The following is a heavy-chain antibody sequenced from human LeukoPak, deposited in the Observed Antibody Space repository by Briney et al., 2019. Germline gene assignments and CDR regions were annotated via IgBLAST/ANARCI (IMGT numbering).Heavy chain of an antibody. D-gene: IGHD2-2*01. CDR2: IKQDGSEK. CDR1: GFTFNAYW. J-gene: IGHJ6*02. Sequence: GGSLRLSCAASGFTFNAYWMSWVRQAPGKGLEWVANIKQDGSEKYYVDSVKGRFTISRDNAKNSLFLQMNSLRAEDTAVYYCARGVRGYCSSSTCPVGMDVWGQGTTVTVSS. V-gene: IGHV3-7*01. CDR3: ARGVRGYCSSSTCPVGMDV.